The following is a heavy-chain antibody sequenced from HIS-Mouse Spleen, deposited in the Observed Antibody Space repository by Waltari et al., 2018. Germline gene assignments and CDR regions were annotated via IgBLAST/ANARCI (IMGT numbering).Heavy chain of an antibody. CDR2: ISYDGSNK. Sequence: QVQLVESGGGVVQPGRSLRPSWAASGFTFSSYGMHGVRQAPGKGLEWVAVISYDGSNKYYADSVKGRFTISRDNSKNTLYLQMNSLRAEDTAVYYCAKDKHHAFDYWGQGTLVTVSS. CDR1: GFTFSSYG. CDR3: AKDKHHAFDY. J-gene: IGHJ4*02. V-gene: IGHV3-30*18.